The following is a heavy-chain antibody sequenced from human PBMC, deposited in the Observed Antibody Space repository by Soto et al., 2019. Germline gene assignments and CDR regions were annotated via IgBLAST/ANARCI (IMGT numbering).Heavy chain of an antibody. CDR1: GGSISGYY. V-gene: IGHV4-4*08. D-gene: IGHD3-10*01. CDR3: ARDQNGSGNYYTRYFDY. CDR2: IYSGNT. Sequence: SETLSLTCTISGGSISGYYWTWIRQSPGKGLEYIGYIYSGNTNYNPSLNSRVTISVDTSKNHFSLKLSSVTAADTAVYYCARDQNGSGNYYTRYFDYWGQGTLVTVSS. J-gene: IGHJ4*02.